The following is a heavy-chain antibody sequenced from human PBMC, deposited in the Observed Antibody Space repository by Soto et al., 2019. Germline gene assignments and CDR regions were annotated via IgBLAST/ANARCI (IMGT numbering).Heavy chain of an antibody. V-gene: IGHV3-9*01. D-gene: IGHD1-1*01. Sequence: EVQLVESGGGLVQPGRSLRLSCAASGFTFDDYAMHWVRQAPGKGLEWVSGISWNSGSIGYADSVKGRFTISRDNAKNSLYLQMNSLRAEDTALYYRAKDKNPPGPPSAYWGQGTLVTVSS. J-gene: IGHJ4*02. CDR3: AKDKNPPGPPSAY. CDR1: GFTFDDYA. CDR2: ISWNSGSI.